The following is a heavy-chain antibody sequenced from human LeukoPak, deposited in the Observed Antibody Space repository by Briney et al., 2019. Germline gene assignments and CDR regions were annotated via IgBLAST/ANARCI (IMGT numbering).Heavy chain of an antibody. CDR1: GAAFSGYY. D-gene: IGHD4-23*01. Sequence: SETLSPTRAGYGAAFSGYYWSWIRQSPREGLEWIGEINHSGTTNYNPSLKSRVAISKDTSKNQFFLKLYFLTAADTAMYYCARGRWDVRFQYWGQGTLVTVSS. CDR2: INHSGTT. CDR3: ARGRWDVRFQY. J-gene: IGHJ1*01. V-gene: IGHV4-34*01.